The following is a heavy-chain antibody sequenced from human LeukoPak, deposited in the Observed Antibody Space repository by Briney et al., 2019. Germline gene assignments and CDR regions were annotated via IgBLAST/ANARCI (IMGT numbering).Heavy chain of an antibody. CDR2: INPNSGGT. CDR1: GYTFTGYY. D-gene: IGHD3-22*01. Sequence: ASVKVSCKASGYTFTGYYMHWVRQAPGQGLEWMGWINPNSGGTNYAQKFQGRVTMTRDTSISKAYMELSRLRSDDTAVYYCARDFFDRDSSGSGIAYWGQGTLVTVSS. CDR3: ARDFFDRDSSGSGIAY. J-gene: IGHJ4*02. V-gene: IGHV1-2*02.